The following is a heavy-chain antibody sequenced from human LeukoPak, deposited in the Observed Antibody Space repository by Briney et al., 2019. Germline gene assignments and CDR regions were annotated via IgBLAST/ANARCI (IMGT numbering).Heavy chain of an antibody. J-gene: IGHJ4*02. Sequence: ASVKVSCKASGYTFTGYYMHWVRQAPGQGLEWMGWINPNSGGTNYAQKFQGRVTMTRDTSISTAYMELSSLRSEDMAVYYCARGRVRGYSYGEIDYWGQGTLVTVSS. CDR1: GYTFTGYY. CDR3: ARGRVRGYSYGEIDY. CDR2: INPNSGGT. V-gene: IGHV1-2*02. D-gene: IGHD5-18*01.